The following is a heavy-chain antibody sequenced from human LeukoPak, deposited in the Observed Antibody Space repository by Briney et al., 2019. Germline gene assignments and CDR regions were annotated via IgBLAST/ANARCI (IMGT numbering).Heavy chain of an antibody. Sequence: GGSLRLSCAASGFTFSSYSMNWVRQAPGKGLEWVSFISSSSTYIYYADSVKGRFTISRDDAKNSLYLQMISLRATDTAAYSCARDRVVWGRFGEVASWGQGTLVTVSS. J-gene: IGHJ5*01. CDR1: GFTFSSYS. D-gene: IGHD3-10*01. V-gene: IGHV3-21*01. CDR2: ISSSSTYI. CDR3: ARDRVVWGRFGEVAS.